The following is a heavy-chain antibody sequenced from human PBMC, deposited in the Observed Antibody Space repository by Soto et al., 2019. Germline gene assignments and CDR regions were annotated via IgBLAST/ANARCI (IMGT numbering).Heavy chain of an antibody. CDR3: ARGFDYPYYGMDV. V-gene: IGHV1-69*13. CDR2: IIPIFGTA. J-gene: IGHJ6*02. D-gene: IGHD3-9*01. Sequence: ASAKVSCKASGGTFSSYAISWVRQAPGQGLEWMGGIIPIFGTANCAQKFQGRVTITADESTSTAYMELSSLRSEDTAVYYCARGFDYPYYGMDVWGQGTTVTVSS. CDR1: GGTFSSYA.